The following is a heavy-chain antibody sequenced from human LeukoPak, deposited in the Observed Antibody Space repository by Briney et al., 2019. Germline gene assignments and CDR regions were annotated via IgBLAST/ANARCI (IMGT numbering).Heavy chain of an antibody. CDR2: IYSGGST. CDR1: GFTVSSNY. Sequence: GGSLRLSCAASGFTVSSNYMNWVRQAPGKGLEWVSLIYSGGSTYYADSVKGRFTISRDNSKNTLYLQMNSLRAEDTAVYYCAIPAPGYSSSWTLFDYWGQGTLVTVSS. D-gene: IGHD6-13*01. V-gene: IGHV3-66*01. J-gene: IGHJ4*02. CDR3: AIPAPGYSSSWTLFDY.